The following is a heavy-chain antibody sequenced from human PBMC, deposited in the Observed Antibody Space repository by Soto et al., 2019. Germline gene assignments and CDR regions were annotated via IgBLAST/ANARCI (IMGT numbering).Heavy chain of an antibody. Sequence: TLSLTCTVSGGSISSGGYYWSWIRQHPGKGLEWIGYIYYSGSTYYNPSLKSRVTISVDTSKNQFSLKLSSVTAADTAVYYCARGYSSSWPIHNWFDPWGQGTLVTVSS. D-gene: IGHD6-13*01. J-gene: IGHJ5*02. CDR3: ARGYSSSWPIHNWFDP. V-gene: IGHV4-31*03. CDR2: IYYSGST. CDR1: GGSISSGGYY.